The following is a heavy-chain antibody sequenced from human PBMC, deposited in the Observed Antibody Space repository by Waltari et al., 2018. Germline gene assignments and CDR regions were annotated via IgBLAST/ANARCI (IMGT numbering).Heavy chain of an antibody. Sequence: QVQLVQSGAEVKKPGSSVKVSCKASGGTFSSYAISWVRQAPGQGLEWMGGIIPIFGTANYAQKFQGRVTITADESTSTAYMELSSLRSEDTAVYYCARNLVRFGVGYYDSSGYPLDYWGQGTLVTVSS. V-gene: IGHV1-69*01. D-gene: IGHD3-22*01. CDR3: ARNLVRFGVGYYDSSGYPLDY. J-gene: IGHJ4*02. CDR2: IIPIFGTA. CDR1: GGTFSSYA.